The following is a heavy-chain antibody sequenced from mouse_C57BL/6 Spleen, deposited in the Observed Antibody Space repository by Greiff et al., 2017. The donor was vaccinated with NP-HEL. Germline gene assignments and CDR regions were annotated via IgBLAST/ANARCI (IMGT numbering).Heavy chain of an antibody. D-gene: IGHD1-1*01. J-gene: IGHJ4*01. CDR1: GYTFTSYW. CDR2: IHPNSGST. CDR3: ARHYYGPYYAMDY. Sequence: VQLQQPGAELVKPGASVKLSCKASGYTFTSYWMHWVKQRPGQGLEWIGMIHPNSGSTNYNEKFKSKATLTVDKSSSTAYMQLSSLTSEDSAVYYCARHYYGPYYAMDYWGQGTSVTVSS. V-gene: IGHV1-64*01.